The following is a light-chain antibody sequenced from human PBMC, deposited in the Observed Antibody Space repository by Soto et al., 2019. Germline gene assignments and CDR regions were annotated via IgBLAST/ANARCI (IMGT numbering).Light chain of an antibody. Sequence: DSRMRQSPSTVSASVGDRDTITCRASQSISMWLAWYQQKPGKAPNLLIYKTSSLETGVPSRFSGSGSGTEFTLTISSLQPDDFATYYCQHWNDYSWTFGQGTKVEVK. CDR1: QSISMW. CDR2: KTS. V-gene: IGKV1-5*03. CDR3: QHWNDYSWT. J-gene: IGKJ1*01.